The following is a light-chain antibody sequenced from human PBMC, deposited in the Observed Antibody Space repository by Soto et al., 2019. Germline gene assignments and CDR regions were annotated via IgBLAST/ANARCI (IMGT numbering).Light chain of an antibody. CDR3: VAWDDSRNGHV. CDR1: SSNMGTNT. CDR2: VND. Sequence: QSVLTQPPSASGTPGQRVTISCSGGSSNMGTNTVSWYQQVPGMAPKVLIYVNDQRPSGVPDRFSGSNSGTSASLAISWFQPEDEAEYYCVAWDDSRNGHVFGTGPRSPS. J-gene: IGLJ1*01. V-gene: IGLV1-44*01.